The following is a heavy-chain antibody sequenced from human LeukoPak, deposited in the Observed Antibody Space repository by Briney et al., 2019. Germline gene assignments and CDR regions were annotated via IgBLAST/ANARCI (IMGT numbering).Heavy chain of an antibody. CDR1: GGSISSSSYY. CDR3: ARHVWSSSGSEAFDI. Sequence: SETLSLTCTVSGGSISSSSYYWGWIRQPPGKGLEWIGSIYYSGNTYYNPSFKSRVTISVDTSKNQFSLKLSSVTAADTAVYYCARHVWSSSGSEAFDIWGQGTMVTVSS. V-gene: IGHV4-39*01. CDR2: IYYSGNT. J-gene: IGHJ3*02. D-gene: IGHD2-15*01.